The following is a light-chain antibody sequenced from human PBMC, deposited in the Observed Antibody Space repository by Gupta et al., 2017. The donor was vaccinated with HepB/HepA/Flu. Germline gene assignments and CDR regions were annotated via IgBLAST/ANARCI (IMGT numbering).Light chain of an antibody. CDR1: QSISNL. J-gene: IGKJ1*01. CDR3: QQQNSSSWP. V-gene: IGKV1-5*03. CDR2: KAS. Sequence: DIQMNHSPSTLSVSVGDRVTTTCRDRQSISNLLVWYQQKPGKAPKLLIYKASSLESGVPSRFSGSGYGTEFTLTISSLQPEDFANYYWQQQNSSSWPFGQGTKVEIK.